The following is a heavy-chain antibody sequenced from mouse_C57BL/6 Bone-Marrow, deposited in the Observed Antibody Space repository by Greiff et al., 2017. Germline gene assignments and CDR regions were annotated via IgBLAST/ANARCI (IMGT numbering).Heavy chain of an antibody. Sequence: VQLKQSGAELVRPGASVKLSCTASGFNIKDDYMHWVKQRPEQGLEWIGWIDPENGDTEYASEFQGKATITADTSSNTAYLQLSSLTSEDTAVYSSTTYYYGSSPWFGYWGQGTTLTVSS. D-gene: IGHD1-1*01. V-gene: IGHV14-4*01. CDR3: TTYYYGSSPWFGY. CDR2: IDPENGDT. CDR1: GFNIKDDY. J-gene: IGHJ2*01.